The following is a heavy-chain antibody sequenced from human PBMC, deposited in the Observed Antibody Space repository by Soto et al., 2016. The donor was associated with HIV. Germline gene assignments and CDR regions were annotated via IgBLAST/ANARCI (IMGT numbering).Heavy chain of an antibody. D-gene: IGHD6-19*01. J-gene: IGHJ6*02. CDR3: VRAPRYSSGWLPTDYSYYGLDV. Sequence: EVQLVESGGGLVQPGGSLTLSCAASGFNFNNYWMHWVRQAPGKGLVWVSRVNSDGSSTTYADSVKGRFTISRDNAENTLYLEMNSLRVEDTALYYCVRAPRYSSGWLPTDYSYYGLDVWGQGTTVTVSS. V-gene: IGHV3-74*03. CDR2: VNSDGSST. CDR1: GFNFNNYW.